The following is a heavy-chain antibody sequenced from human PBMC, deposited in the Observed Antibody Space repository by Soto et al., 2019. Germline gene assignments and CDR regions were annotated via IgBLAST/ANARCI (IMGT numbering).Heavy chain of an antibody. J-gene: IGHJ5*02. CDR3: ARESGITIVGVAPTTGWFDP. V-gene: IGHV3-30-3*01. D-gene: IGHD3-3*01. CDR1: GFTFSSYA. CDR2: ISYDGSNK. Sequence: PGGSLRLSCAASGFTFSSYAMHWVRQAPGKGLEWVAVISYDGSNKYYADSVKGRFTISRDNSKNTLYLQMNSLRAEDTAVYYCARESGITIVGVAPTTGWFDPWGKGTLVTVSS.